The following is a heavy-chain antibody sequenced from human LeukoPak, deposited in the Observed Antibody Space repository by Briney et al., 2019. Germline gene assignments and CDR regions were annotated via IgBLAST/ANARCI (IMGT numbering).Heavy chain of an antibody. Sequence: SETLSLTCTVSGGSISSYYWSWIRQPAGKGLEWIGRIYTSGSTNYNPSLKSRVTMSVDTSKNQFSLKLSSVTAADTAVYYCARGQEEVAAAGIPIGAFDIWGQGTMVTVSS. J-gene: IGHJ3*02. D-gene: IGHD6-13*01. CDR2: IYTSGST. CDR3: ARGQEEVAAAGIPIGAFDI. V-gene: IGHV4-4*07. CDR1: GGSISSYY.